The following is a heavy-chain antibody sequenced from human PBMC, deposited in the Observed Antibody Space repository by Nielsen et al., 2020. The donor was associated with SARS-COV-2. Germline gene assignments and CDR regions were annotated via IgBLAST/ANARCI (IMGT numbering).Heavy chain of an antibody. CDR2: IYYSGST. Sequence: SETLSLTCAVSGGSISSGGYSWSWIRQPPGKGLEWIGYIYYSGSTYYNPSLKSRVTISVDTSKNQFSLKLSSVTAADTAVYYCARDPTAMAEFDYWGQGTLVTVSS. CDR3: ARDPTAMAEFDY. V-gene: IGHV4-30-4*07. D-gene: IGHD5-18*01. J-gene: IGHJ4*02. CDR1: GGSISSGGYS.